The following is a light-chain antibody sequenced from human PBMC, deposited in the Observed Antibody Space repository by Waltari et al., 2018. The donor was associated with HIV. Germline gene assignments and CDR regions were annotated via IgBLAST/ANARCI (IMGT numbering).Light chain of an antibody. J-gene: IGKJ1*01. Sequence: RVMTHSPATLSASPVESAILPCRASQSVATNLAWYQQKPGQAPRLLIYAASTRATGVPARFSGSGSGTEFTLTITSLQSEDVAVYYCQQYNNSPPWSFGQGTKVEI. CDR3: QQYNNSPPWS. CDR2: AAS. CDR1: QSVATN. V-gene: IGKV3-15*01.